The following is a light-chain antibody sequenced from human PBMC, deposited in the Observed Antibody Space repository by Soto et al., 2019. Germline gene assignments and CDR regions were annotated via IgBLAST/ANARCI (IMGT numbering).Light chain of an antibody. V-gene: IGLV1-47*01. Sequence: QSVLTQPPSPSGTPGQRVTISCSGSSSNIERNFVYWYQQVPGTAPKLLIFRDNQRPSGVPDRFSGSKSGTSASLAISGLRSEDEADYFCATWDDSLSGWVFGGGTKVTVL. CDR1: SSNIERNF. CDR3: ATWDDSLSGWV. J-gene: IGLJ3*02. CDR2: RDN.